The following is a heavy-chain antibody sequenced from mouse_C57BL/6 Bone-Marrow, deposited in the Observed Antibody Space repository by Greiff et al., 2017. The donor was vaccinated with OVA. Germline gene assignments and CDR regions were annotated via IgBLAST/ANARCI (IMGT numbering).Heavy chain of an antibody. CDR3: VRHDVYWYFDV. Sequence: EVNLVESGGGLVQPKGSLKLSCAASGFSFNTYAINWVRQPPGKGLEWVARIRSKSNNYATYYADSVKDRFTISRDDSESMLYLQMNNLKTEDTAMYYCVRHDVYWYFDVWGTGTTVTVSA. J-gene: IGHJ1*03. CDR2: IRSKSNNYAT. D-gene: IGHD2-3*01. CDR1: GFSFNTYA. V-gene: IGHV10-1*01.